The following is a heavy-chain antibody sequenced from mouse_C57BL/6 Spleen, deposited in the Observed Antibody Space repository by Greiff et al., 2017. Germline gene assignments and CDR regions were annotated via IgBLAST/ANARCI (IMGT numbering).Heavy chain of an antibody. CDR2: IYPGDGDT. Sequence: QVQLKESGPELVKPGASVKISCKASGYAFSSSWMNWVKQRPGKGLEWIGRIYPGDGDTNYNGKFKGKATLTADKSSSTAYMQLSSLTSEDSAVYFCAILPRITTVRYYAMDYWGQGTSVTVSS. D-gene: IGHD1-1*01. V-gene: IGHV1-82*01. CDR3: AILPRITTVRYYAMDY. J-gene: IGHJ4*01. CDR1: GYAFSSSW.